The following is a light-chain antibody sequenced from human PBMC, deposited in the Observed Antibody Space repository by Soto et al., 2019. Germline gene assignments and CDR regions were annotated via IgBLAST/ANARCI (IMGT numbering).Light chain of an antibody. CDR1: SSDVGGYDY. V-gene: IGLV2-14*01. Sequence: QSVLTQPASVSGSPGQSITMSCTGTSSDVGGYDYVSWYQQHPGEVPKLIIFEVSSRPAWISNRFSASKSGNTASLTISGLQAEDEADYYCSSHKTSSSYVFGTGTKVTVL. CDR2: EVS. J-gene: IGLJ1*01. CDR3: SSHKTSSSYV.